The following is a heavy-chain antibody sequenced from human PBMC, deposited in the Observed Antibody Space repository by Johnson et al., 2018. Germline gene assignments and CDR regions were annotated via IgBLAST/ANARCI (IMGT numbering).Heavy chain of an antibody. CDR3: ITLDFKAAY. Sequence: VQLVESWGGLVKPRGSLRLSCAASGFTFNHAWMNWVRQAPGKGLEWVGRVNSQTEGGPTDYAAPGKGRLTISRAYSKNTRDLQMNSLKTEETAVYYCITLDFKAAYWGQGTLVTVS. V-gene: IGHV3-15*07. CDR1: GFTFNHAW. CDR2: VNSQTEGGPT. J-gene: IGHJ1*01. D-gene: IGHD6-25*01.